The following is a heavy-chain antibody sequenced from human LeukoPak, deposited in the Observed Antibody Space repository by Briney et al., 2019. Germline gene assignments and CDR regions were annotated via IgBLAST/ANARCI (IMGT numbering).Heavy chain of an antibody. Sequence: SETLSLTCIVSGGSISSYYWSWIRQPAGKGLEWIGRIYTSGSTNYNPSLKSRVTMSVDTSKNQFSLKLSSVTAADTAVYYCARDHAYDFWSGYPKDAFDIWGQGTMVTVSS. CDR1: GGSISSYY. J-gene: IGHJ3*02. V-gene: IGHV4-4*07. CDR2: IYTSGST. D-gene: IGHD3-3*01. CDR3: ARDHAYDFWSGYPKDAFDI.